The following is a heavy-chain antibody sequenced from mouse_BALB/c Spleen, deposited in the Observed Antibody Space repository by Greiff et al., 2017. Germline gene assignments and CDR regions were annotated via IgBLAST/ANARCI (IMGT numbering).Heavy chain of an antibody. Sequence: EVMLVESGGGLVQPGGSMKLSCVASGFTFSNYWMNWVRQSPEKGLEWVAEIRLKSNNYATHYAESVKGRFTISRDDSKSSVYLQMNNLRAEDTGIYYCTRVRRDYAMDYWGQGTSVTVSS. J-gene: IGHJ4*01. CDR2: IRLKSNNYAT. CDR1: GFTFSNYW. D-gene: IGHD2-14*01. CDR3: TRVRRDYAMDY. V-gene: IGHV6-6*02.